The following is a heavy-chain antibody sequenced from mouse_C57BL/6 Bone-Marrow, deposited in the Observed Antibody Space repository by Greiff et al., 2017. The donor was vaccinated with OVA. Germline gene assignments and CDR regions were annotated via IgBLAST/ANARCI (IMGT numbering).Heavy chain of an antibody. CDR3: AKPPTTAGAMDY. Sequence: QVQLQQSGAELVKPGASVKLSCKASGYTFTSYWMHWVKQRPGQGLEWIGMIHPNSGSTNYNEKFKSKATLTVDKSSSTAYMQLSSLTSEDSAVYYCAKPPTTAGAMDYWGQGTSVTVSS. V-gene: IGHV1-64*01. J-gene: IGHJ4*01. CDR1: GYTFTSYW. D-gene: IGHD1-2*01. CDR2: IHPNSGST.